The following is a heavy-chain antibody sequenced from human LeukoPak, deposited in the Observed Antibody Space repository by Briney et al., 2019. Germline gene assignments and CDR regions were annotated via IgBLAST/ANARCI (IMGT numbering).Heavy chain of an antibody. Sequence: SETLSLTCTVSGDSISSYYWSWTRQPPGKGLVWIGNIYYSGSTNYTPSLKSRVTISVDTSKTRFSLRLSSVTAAETAVYFCARLELDSSSWKGSWFDPWGQGTLVTVSS. V-gene: IGHV4-59*01. CDR3: ARLELDSSSWKGSWFDP. CDR2: IYYSGST. J-gene: IGHJ5*02. D-gene: IGHD6-13*01. CDR1: GDSISSYY.